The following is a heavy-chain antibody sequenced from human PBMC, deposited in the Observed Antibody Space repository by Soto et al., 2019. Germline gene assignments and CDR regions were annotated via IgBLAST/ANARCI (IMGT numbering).Heavy chain of an antibody. CDR3: AKLGFVLMELYYFHQ. V-gene: IGHV3-23*01. D-gene: IGHD2-8*01. CDR1: GFTFSSYA. J-gene: IGHJ4*01. Sequence: EVQLLESGGGLVQPGGSLRLSCTASGFTFSSYAMSWVRQAPGKELEWVSTISGNSGKTNYAESVKGRFSISRDNSKNTVHLQLDILRAEDTAVYFCAKLGFVLMELYYFHQWGHGTLVTVSS. CDR2: ISGNSGKT.